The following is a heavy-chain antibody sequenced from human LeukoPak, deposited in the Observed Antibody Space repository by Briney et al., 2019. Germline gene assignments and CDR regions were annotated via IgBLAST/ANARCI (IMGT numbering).Heavy chain of an antibody. CDR1: GGSFSGYY. D-gene: IGHD2-2*01. CDR2: IYYSGST. V-gene: IGHV4-34*01. CDR3: ARTYQLQGFDY. Sequence: NPSETLSLTCAVYGGSFSGYYWSWIRQPPGKGLEWIGSIYYSGSTYYNPSLKSRVTISVDTSKNQFSLKLSSVTAADTAVYYCARTYQLQGFDYWGQGTLVTVSS. J-gene: IGHJ4*02.